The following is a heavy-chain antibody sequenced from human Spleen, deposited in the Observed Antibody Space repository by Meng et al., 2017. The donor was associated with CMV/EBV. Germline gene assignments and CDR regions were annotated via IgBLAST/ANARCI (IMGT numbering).Heavy chain of an antibody. J-gene: IGHJ4*02. CDR1: GYTFTGYY. CDR2: INPNSGGT. Sequence: ASVKVSCKASGYTFTGYYMFWVRQAPGQGLEWMGWINPNSGGTNYAQNFQGRVTMTRDTSISTAYMELRSLRSDDTAVYYCARDPSGSYYGYWGQGTLVTVSS. CDR3: ARDPSGSYYGY. V-gene: IGHV1-2*02. D-gene: IGHD1-26*01.